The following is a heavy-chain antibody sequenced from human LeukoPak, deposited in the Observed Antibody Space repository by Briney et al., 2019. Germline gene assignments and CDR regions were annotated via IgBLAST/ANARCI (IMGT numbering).Heavy chain of an antibody. CDR1: GFTFTNAW. V-gene: IGHV3-15*01. Sequence: GGSLRLSCVDSGFTFTNAWMSWVRQAPGKGLEWIGRIKSKSDGETTNYAEPVRGSLTISRDDSKSAVYLQMNSLKIEDTAVYYCTTDLGTYYHGSQRLIPIDYWGQGTLVTVSS. D-gene: IGHD3-10*01. CDR3: TTDLGTYYHGSQRLIPIDY. CDR2: IKSKSDGETT. J-gene: IGHJ4*02.